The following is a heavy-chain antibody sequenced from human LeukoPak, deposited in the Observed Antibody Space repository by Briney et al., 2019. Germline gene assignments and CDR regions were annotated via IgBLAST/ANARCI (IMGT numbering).Heavy chain of an antibody. J-gene: IGHJ4*02. V-gene: IGHV6-1*01. CDR2: TYYRSKWYN. CDR1: GDSVSSNSAA. D-gene: IGHD4-17*01. Sequence: SQTLSLTCAISGDSVSSNSAAWNWLRQSPSRGLEWLGRTYYRSKWYNDYAVSVKSRITINPDTSKSQFSLQLNSVTPEDTAMYYCARSRSDTPSTLRFEYWGQGTLVTVSS. CDR3: ARSRSDTPSTLRFEY.